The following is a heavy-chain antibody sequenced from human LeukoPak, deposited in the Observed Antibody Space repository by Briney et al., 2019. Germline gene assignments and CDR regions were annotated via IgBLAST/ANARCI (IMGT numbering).Heavy chain of an antibody. Sequence: SETLSLTCTVSGGSISGYYWSWIRQPPGKGLEWIGYIYYSGSTNYNPSLKSRVTISVDTSKNQFSLKLSSVTAADTAVYYCARAPLIGYCSSTSCYAGRYGMDVWGQGTTVTVSS. CDR2: IYYSGST. D-gene: IGHD2-2*01. J-gene: IGHJ6*02. CDR3: ARAPLIGYCSSTSCYAGRYGMDV. V-gene: IGHV4-59*01. CDR1: GGSISGYY.